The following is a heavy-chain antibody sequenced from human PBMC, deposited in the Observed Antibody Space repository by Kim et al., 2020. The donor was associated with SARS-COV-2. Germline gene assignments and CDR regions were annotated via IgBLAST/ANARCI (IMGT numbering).Heavy chain of an antibody. CDR2: ISSSGSTI. J-gene: IGHJ6*02. CDR3: ARDDRAEYYYYGMDV. Sequence: GGSLRLSCAASGFTFSDYYMSWIRQAPGKGLEWVSYISSSGSTIYYADSVKGRFTISRDNAKNSLYLQMNSLRAEDTAVYYCARDDRAEYYYYGMDVWGQGTTVTVSS. V-gene: IGHV3-11*04. CDR1: GFTFSDYY.